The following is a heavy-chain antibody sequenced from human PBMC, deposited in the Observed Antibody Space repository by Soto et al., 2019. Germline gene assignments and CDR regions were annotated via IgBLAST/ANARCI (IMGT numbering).Heavy chain of an antibody. CDR1: GFTFRSYA. Sequence: GGSLRLSCSASGFTFRSYAMSWVRQAPGKGLEWVAVIWYDGSNKYYADSVKGRFTISRDNSKNTLYLQMNSLGAEDTAVYYCARIPQIAVAGTRLGYFDLWGRGTLVTVSS. V-gene: IGHV3-33*08. CDR2: IWYDGSNK. J-gene: IGHJ2*01. D-gene: IGHD6-19*01. CDR3: ARIPQIAVAGTRLGYFDL.